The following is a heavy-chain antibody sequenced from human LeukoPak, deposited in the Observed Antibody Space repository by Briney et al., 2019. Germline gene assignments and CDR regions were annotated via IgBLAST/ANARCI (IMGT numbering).Heavy chain of an antibody. V-gene: IGHV1-69*04. Sequence: ASVKVSCQASGGTFSSYAISWVRQAPGQGLEWMGRIIPILGIANYAQKFQGRVTITANKSTSTAYMELSSLRSEDTAVYYCARGDGAIDYWGQGTLVTVAS. CDR3: ARGDGAIDY. D-gene: IGHD4-17*01. CDR1: GGTFSSYA. J-gene: IGHJ4*02. CDR2: IIPILGIA.